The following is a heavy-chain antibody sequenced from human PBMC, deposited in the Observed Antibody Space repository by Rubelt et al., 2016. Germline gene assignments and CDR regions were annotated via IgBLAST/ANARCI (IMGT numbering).Heavy chain of an antibody. CDR2: IWYDGSNK. CDR1: GFTFSSYG. CDR3: ARAQSGTTVTRGGCDY. J-gene: IGHJ4*02. D-gene: IGHD4-17*01. Sequence: QVQLVESGGGVVQPGRSLRLSCAASGFTFSSYGLHWVRQAPGKGMEWVAVIWYDGSNKYYVDSEKGRFTISRDTSKNTLYLQMNSLWAEDTAVYYCARAQSGTTVTRGGCDYWGQGTLVTVSS. V-gene: IGHV3-33*01.